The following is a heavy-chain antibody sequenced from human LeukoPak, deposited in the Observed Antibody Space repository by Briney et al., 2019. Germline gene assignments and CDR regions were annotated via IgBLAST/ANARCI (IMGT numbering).Heavy chain of an antibody. Sequence: SVKVSCKASGGTFSSYAISWVRQAPGQGLEWMGGIIPIFGTANYAQKFQGRVTITTDESASTAYMELSSLRSEDTAVYYCARTYYYDSSGYPLWGQGTLVTVSS. D-gene: IGHD3-22*01. J-gene: IGHJ4*02. CDR2: IIPIFGTA. V-gene: IGHV1-69*05. CDR3: ARTYYYDSSGYPL. CDR1: GGTFSSYA.